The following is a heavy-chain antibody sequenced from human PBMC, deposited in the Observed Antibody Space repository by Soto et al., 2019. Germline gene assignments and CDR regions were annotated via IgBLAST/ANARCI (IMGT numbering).Heavy chain of an antibody. CDR3: VRGEVSYGNYYASDY. CDR2: IRHDGSKK. D-gene: IGHD3-16*01. CDR1: GFTFSDYG. Sequence: VELVASGGGVVQPGMSLRLSCAASGFTFSDYGMHWVRQAPGKGLEWVAVIRHDGSKKYYADSVRSRFTISRDNSKNVVYLQMDSFRAEDTAMYYCVRGEVSYGNYYASDYWGQGTLVTVSS. J-gene: IGHJ4*02. V-gene: IGHV3-33*01.